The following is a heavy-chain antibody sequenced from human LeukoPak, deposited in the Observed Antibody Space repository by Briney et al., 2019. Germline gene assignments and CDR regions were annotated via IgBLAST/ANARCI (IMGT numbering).Heavy chain of an antibody. CDR1: GFTFSSYS. V-gene: IGHV3-21*01. J-gene: IGHJ4*02. Sequence: GGSLRPSCAASGFTFSSYSMNWVRQAPGKGLEWVSSISSSSSYIYYADSVKGRFTISRDNAKNSLYLQMNSLRAEDTAVYYCARHWDYGVDYWGQGTLVTVSS. CDR2: ISSSSSYI. CDR3: ARHWDYGVDY. D-gene: IGHD4-17*01.